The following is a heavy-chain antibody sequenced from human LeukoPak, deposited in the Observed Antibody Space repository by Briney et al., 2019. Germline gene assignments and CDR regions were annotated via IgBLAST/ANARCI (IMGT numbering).Heavy chain of an antibody. J-gene: IGHJ4*02. CDR3: AKVPYDSSDYFDY. Sequence: GGSLRLSCAASGFTLSSYGMHWVRQAPGKGLEWVAVISYDGSNKYYADSVKGRFTISRDNSKNTLYLQMNSLRAEDTAVYYCAKVPYDSSDYFDYWGQGTLVTVSS. V-gene: IGHV3-30*18. CDR2: ISYDGSNK. CDR1: GFTLSSYG. D-gene: IGHD3-22*01.